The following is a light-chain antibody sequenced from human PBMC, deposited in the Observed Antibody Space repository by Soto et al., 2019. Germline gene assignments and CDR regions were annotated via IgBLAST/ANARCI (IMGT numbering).Light chain of an antibody. CDR3: QQYSSYSWT. CDR1: QSISGY. Sequence: DIQMTQSPSALSASVGDRVTITCRASQSISGYLTWFQQKPGKAPKLLIHGAFRLRSGVPSRFSGSGSGTDFTLTISSLQSDDFATYYCQQYSSYSWTFGQGTKVDIK. V-gene: IGKV1-39*01. J-gene: IGKJ1*01. CDR2: GAF.